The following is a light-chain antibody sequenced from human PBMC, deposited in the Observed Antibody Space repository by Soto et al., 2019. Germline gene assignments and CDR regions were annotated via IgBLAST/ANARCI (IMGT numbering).Light chain of an antibody. V-gene: IGKV3-20*01. CDR2: GAS. CDR3: QQYGSSGT. Sequence: EIVLTQSPCSLSESAGEGDTLSCRASEDIRSTSLVWYQKKPGQAPRLLIYGASRRATGIPDRFSGRESGTDFTLTITTLQPEDFAIYYCQQYGSSGTFGQGTKVDIK. J-gene: IGKJ1*01. CDR1: EDIRSTS.